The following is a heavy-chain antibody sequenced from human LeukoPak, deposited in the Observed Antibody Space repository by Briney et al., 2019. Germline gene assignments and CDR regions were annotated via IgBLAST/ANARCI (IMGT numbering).Heavy chain of an antibody. CDR1: GFTFSSYA. V-gene: IGHV3-23*01. J-gene: IGHJ3*02. CDR3: AKAVGSSGYFSRDAFDI. D-gene: IGHD3-22*01. CDR2: ISGGGSGT. Sequence: PGGSLRLSYAPSGFTFSSYAMSWVRQAPGKGLESVAVISGGGSGTYYADSVRGRFTISRDNSKNTVYLQMNSLRAEDTAIYYCAKAVGSSGYFSRDAFDIWGQGTMVTVSS.